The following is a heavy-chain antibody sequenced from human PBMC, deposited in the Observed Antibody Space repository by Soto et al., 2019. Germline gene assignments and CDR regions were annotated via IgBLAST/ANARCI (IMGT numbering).Heavy chain of an antibody. J-gene: IGHJ4*02. D-gene: IGHD2-15*01. CDR3: TTDSQDVVVMVGEYYFDY. V-gene: IGHV3-15*01. CDR2: IKSNTDGGTT. Sequence: GGSLRLSCAASGFTFSNAWMSWVRQAPGKGLEWVGRIKSNTDGGTTDYAAPGKCRFTSSSDDSKTTTYLQMNSLNTEDTDGYSCTTDSQDVVVMVGEYYFDYWGQGTLVTV. CDR1: GFTFSNAW.